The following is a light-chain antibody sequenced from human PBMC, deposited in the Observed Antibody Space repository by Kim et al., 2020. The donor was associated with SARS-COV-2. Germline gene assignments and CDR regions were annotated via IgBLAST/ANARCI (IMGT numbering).Light chain of an antibody. CDR2: AAT. Sequence: DIQMTQSPSTLSASVGDRVTITCRASQSVSGWLAWYQQKPGKVPKLLIYAATTLQSGVPSRFSGSGSGTEFTLTISSLQPDDFATYYCQQYNSYSPTFGQGTKVDIK. V-gene: IGKV1-5*03. CDR1: QSVSGW. J-gene: IGKJ1*01. CDR3: QQYNSYSPT.